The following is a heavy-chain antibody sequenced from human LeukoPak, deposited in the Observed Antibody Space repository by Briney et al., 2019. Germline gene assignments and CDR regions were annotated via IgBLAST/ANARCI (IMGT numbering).Heavy chain of an antibody. J-gene: IGHJ4*02. D-gene: IGHD3-22*01. CDR2: VSGSGGST. V-gene: IGHV3-23*01. Sequence: GGSLRLSCVASGFTFSSYAMSWVRQAPGKGLEWVSAVSGSGGSTYYADSVKGRFTISRDNSRNTLFLQMNSLRAEDTAVYYCAKFEGDQSTTIVLVITSGPEDYWGQGTLVTVSS. CDR1: GFTFSSYA. CDR3: AKFEGDQSTTIVLVITSGPEDY.